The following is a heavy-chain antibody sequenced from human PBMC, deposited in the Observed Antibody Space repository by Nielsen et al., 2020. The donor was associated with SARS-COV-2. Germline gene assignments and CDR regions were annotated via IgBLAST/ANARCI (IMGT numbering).Heavy chain of an antibody. CDR3: ASGGVYIDGRGYGQDY. D-gene: IGHD3-22*01. V-gene: IGHV3-23*01. J-gene: IGHJ4*02. Sequence: GESLKISCAASGFTFSSYAMSWVRQAPGKGLEWVSAISGSGGSTYYADSVKGRFTISRDNSKNTLYLQMNSLRAGDTAVYYCASGGVYIDGRGYGQDYLGQGTLVTVSS. CDR2: ISGSGGST. CDR1: GFTFSSYA.